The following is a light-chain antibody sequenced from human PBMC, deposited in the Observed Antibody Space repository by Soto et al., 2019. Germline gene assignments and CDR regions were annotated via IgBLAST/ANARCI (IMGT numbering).Light chain of an antibody. CDR1: SSNIGAGYD. CDR2: GNS. Sequence: QSVLTQPPSVSGAPGQRVTISCTGSSSNIGAGYDVHWYQQLPGTAPKLLIYGNSNRRSGVPDRFSGSKSGTSGSLAITGLQPEDEADYYCQSYDSGVTGSVFGTGTKLTVL. V-gene: IGLV1-40*01. CDR3: QSYDSGVTGSV. J-gene: IGLJ1*01.